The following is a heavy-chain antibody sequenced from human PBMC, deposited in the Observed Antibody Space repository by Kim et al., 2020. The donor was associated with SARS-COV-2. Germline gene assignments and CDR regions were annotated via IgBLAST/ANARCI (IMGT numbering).Heavy chain of an antibody. Sequence: SETLSLTCTVSGGSISSSSYYWGWIRQPPGKGLEWIGSIYYSGSTYYNPSLKSRVTISVDTSKNQFSLKLSSVTAADTAVYYCARIYSSGLYFQHWGQGTLVTVSS. CDR2: IYYSGST. V-gene: IGHV4-39*07. CDR1: GGSISSSSYY. J-gene: IGHJ1*01. CDR3: ARIYSSGLYFQH. D-gene: IGHD6-19*01.